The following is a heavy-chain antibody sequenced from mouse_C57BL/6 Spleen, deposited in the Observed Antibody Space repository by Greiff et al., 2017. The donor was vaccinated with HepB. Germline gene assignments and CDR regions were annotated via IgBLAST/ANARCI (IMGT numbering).Heavy chain of an antibody. V-gene: IGHV5-17*01. CDR1: GFTFSDYG. CDR2: ISSGSSTI. CDR3: ARPAPLATALDY. Sequence: VQLKESGGGLVKPGGSLKLSCAASGFTFSDYGMHWVRQAPEKGLEWVAYISSGSSTIYYADTVKGRFTISRDNAKNTLFLQMTSLRSEDTAMYYCARPAPLATALDYWGQGTTLTVSS. J-gene: IGHJ2*01. D-gene: IGHD1-1*01.